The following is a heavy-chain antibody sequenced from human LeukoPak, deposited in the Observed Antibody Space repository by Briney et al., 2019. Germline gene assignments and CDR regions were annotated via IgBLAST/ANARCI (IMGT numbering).Heavy chain of an antibody. CDR3: ARWGVPIYYYYMDV. Sequence: PGGSLRLSCVASGFTFSSYTMNWVRQAPGEGLEWVSYITSSSGTIYYADSVKGRFTISRDNAKNSLYLQMNSLRAEDTAVYYCARWGVPIYYYYMDVWGKGTTVTVSS. D-gene: IGHD3-16*01. CDR1: GFTFSSYT. J-gene: IGHJ6*03. CDR2: ITSSSGTI. V-gene: IGHV3-48*01.